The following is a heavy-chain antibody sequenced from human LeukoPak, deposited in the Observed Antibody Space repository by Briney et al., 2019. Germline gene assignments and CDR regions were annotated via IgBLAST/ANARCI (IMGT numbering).Heavy chain of an antibody. D-gene: IGHD4-11*01. Sequence: RGSVSLSCAASGFTYSSYGMHWVRQAPGKGLEGVGVIWHDGSHREYADSVKGGFTISRDNYKNALYLQVNNLRADDTAGCYCAKANDYPQPTIVDYWGQGTLVTVSS. CDR3: AKANDYPQPTIVDY. CDR1: GFTYSSYG. J-gene: IGHJ4*02. V-gene: IGHV3-33*03. CDR2: IWHDGSHR.